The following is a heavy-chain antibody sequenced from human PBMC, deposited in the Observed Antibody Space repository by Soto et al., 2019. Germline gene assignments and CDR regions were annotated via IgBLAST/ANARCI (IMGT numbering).Heavy chain of an antibody. J-gene: IGHJ4*02. CDR3: ARADQPLLFPPYYFDY. CDR2: IIPISGTA. D-gene: IGHD2-21*02. V-gene: IGHV1-69*06. CDR1: GGTFSSYA. Sequence: QVQLVQSGAEVKKPGSSVKVSCKASGGTFSSYAISWVRQAPGQGLEWMGGIIPISGTANYAQKFQARVTISADKSTTTAYLALSSLRSEDTALYYCARADQPLLFPPYYFDYWCQGTLVTVSS.